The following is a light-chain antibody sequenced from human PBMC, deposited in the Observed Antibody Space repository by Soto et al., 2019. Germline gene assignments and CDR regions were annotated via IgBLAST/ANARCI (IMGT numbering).Light chain of an antibody. CDR3: QEYDGAPIT. CDR2: DAS. J-gene: IGKJ5*01. CDR1: QSIRSER. V-gene: IGKV3-20*01. Sequence: EIVLTQYPATLSLSPGERATLSCRASQSIRSERLALYQQKPGHVPRLVIFDASNTASGMPEMFSGSGSGTDITLTIARLDPEYFAVYYCQEYDGAPITFGLGTRLEIK.